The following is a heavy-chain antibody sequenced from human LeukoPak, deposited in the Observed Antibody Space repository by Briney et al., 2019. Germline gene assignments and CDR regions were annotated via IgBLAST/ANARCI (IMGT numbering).Heavy chain of an antibody. CDR3: AREGTYYDILTGYHLWLNYYYYGMDV. CDR1: VYTFTSYG. J-gene: IGHJ6*02. V-gene: IGHV1-18*01. CDR2: ISAYNGNT. Sequence: ASVKVSSTASVYTFTSYGISWVRQAPGQGLEWMGWISAYNGNTNYAQKLQGRVTMTTDTSTSTAYMELRSLRSDDTAVYYCAREGTYYDILTGYHLWLNYYYYGMDVWGQGTTVTVSS. D-gene: IGHD3-9*01.